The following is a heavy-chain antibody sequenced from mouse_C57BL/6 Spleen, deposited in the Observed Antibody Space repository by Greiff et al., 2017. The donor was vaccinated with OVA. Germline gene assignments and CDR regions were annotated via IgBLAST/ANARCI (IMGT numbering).Heavy chain of an antibody. D-gene: IGHD1-1*01. Sequence: QVHVKQSGPELVKPGASVKISCKASGYAFSSSWMNWVKQRPGKGLEWIGRIYPGDGDTNYNGKLKGKATLTADKSSSTAYMQLSSLTSEDSAVYFCARWEGDYYGSSGDYFDYWGQGTTLTVSS. CDR2: IYPGDGDT. CDR1: GYAFSSSW. J-gene: IGHJ2*01. CDR3: ARWEGDYYGSSGDYFDY. V-gene: IGHV1-82*01.